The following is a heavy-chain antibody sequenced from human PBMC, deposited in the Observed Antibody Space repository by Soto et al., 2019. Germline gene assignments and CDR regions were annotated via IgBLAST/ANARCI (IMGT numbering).Heavy chain of an antibody. J-gene: IGHJ3*02. D-gene: IGHD2-2*01. V-gene: IGHV4-59*01. Sequence: SETLSLTCTVSGGSISSYYWSWIRQPPGKGLERIGYIYYSGITNYNPSLKSRVTISVGTSKNQFPLNLSSVTAADTTVYYCARDRTRYCSSTSCYDAFDIWGQGTMVTVSS. CDR2: IYYSGIT. CDR3: ARDRTRYCSSTSCYDAFDI. CDR1: GGSISSYY.